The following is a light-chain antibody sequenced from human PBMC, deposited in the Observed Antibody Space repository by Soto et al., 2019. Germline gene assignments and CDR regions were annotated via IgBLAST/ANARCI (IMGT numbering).Light chain of an antibody. CDR3: QQYHKLPPVT. Sequence: ITQYPGSLPVSPRARATLSCRASQSINNDLAWYQQKPGQAPRLLIYDASTRATGIPARFSGSGAGTEFTLTISSLLSEDFAVYYCQQYHKLPPVTFGQGGLLEI. CDR2: DAS. V-gene: IGKV3-15*01. CDR1: QSINND. J-gene: IGKJ5*01.